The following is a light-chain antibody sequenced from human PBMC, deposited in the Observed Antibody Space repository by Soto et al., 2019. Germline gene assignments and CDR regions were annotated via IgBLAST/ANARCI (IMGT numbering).Light chain of an antibody. J-gene: IGKJ1*01. Sequence: EVVLTQSPGTLSLSPGERATLSCRASQNIRGNELAWYQQKPGQAPRLLIYRGSSRATGIPDRFSGRGPGTDFTLPISRLEPEDFAVYYCQDYGTSAPWTFGQGTKVEIK. CDR3: QDYGTSAPWT. V-gene: IGKV3-20*01. CDR2: RGS. CDR1: QNIRGNE.